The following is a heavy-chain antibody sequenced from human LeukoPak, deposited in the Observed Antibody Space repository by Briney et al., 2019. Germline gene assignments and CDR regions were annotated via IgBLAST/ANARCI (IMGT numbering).Heavy chain of an antibody. CDR1: GYTFTGYY. V-gene: IGHV1-2*02. CDR2: INPNSGGT. Sequence: ASVKVSCKASGYTFTGYYMHWVRQAPGQGLEWMGWINPNSGGTNYAQKFQGRVTMTRDTSISTAYMELSRLRSEDTAVYYCARGESGSYYRDYWGQGTLVTVSS. J-gene: IGHJ4*02. D-gene: IGHD1-26*01. CDR3: ARGESGSYYRDY.